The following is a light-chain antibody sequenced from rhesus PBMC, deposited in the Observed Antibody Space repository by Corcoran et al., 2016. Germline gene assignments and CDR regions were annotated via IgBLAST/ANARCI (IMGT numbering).Light chain of an antibody. CDR3: SSYAGSKIFYI. J-gene: IGLJ1*01. V-gene: IGLV2-23*01. CDR1: SGDIGGYNY. CDR2: DVT. Sequence: QAALTQPPSVSGSPGQSVTISCTGTSGDIGGYNYVSWYQQHPNKAPKLMIYDVTKRPSGVSARFSGSKSGNTASLTISGLQAEDEADYYCSSYAGSKIFYIFGAGTRLSVL.